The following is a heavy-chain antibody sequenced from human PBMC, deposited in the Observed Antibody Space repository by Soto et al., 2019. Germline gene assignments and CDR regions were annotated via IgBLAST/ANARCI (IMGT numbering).Heavy chain of an antibody. CDR1: GGFVSSSSYS. CDR2: MYSSENT. V-gene: IGHV4-39*01. Sequence: SETLSLTCSVSGGFVSSSSYSWGWIRQYPGKGLEWIGTMYSSENTYYNPSLLSRVTISVDTSKNEFSLRLSSVTAADTAVYYCARLNGYCISTNCHGYYGMDVWGQGTTVT. D-gene: IGHD2-2*03. CDR3: ARLNGYCISTNCHGYYGMDV. J-gene: IGHJ6*02.